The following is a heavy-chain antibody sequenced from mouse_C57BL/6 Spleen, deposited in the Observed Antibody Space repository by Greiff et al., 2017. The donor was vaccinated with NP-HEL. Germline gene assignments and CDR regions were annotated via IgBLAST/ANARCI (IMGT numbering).Heavy chain of an antibody. CDR3: ARSITTVVATDY. V-gene: IGHV1-4*01. D-gene: IGHD1-1*01. Sequence: QVQLQQSGAELARPGASVKMSCKASGYTFTSYTMHWVKQRPGQGLEWIGYINPSSGYPKYNQKFKDKATLTADKSSSTAYMQLSSLTSEDSAVYYCARSITTVVATDYWGQGTTLTVSS. CDR1: GYTFTSYT. J-gene: IGHJ2*01. CDR2: INPSSGYP.